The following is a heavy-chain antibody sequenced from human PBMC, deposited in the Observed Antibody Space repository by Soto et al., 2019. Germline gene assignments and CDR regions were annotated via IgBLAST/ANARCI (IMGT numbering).Heavy chain of an antibody. D-gene: IGHD3-16*02. J-gene: IGHJ4*02. Sequence: GGSLRLSCAASGFTFDDYTMHWVRQAPGKGLEWVSLISWDGGSTYYADSVKGRFTISRDNSKNSLYLQMNSLRTEDTALYYCATGELSGFDYWGQGTLVTVSS. V-gene: IGHV3-43*01. CDR1: GFTFDDYT. CDR2: ISWDGGST. CDR3: ATGELSGFDY.